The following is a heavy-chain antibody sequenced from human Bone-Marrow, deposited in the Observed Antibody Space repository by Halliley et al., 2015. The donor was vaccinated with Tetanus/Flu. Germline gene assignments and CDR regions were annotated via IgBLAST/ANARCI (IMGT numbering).Heavy chain of an antibody. CDR2: PGLDAA. D-gene: IGHD6-19*01. V-gene: IGHV1-69*08. Sequence: PGLDAANYAQSFQARVTITADKSTTTAYLELGGLTSADTAVYYCARGRPYNDGWGVLGAYYFDYWGQGTLVTVSS. J-gene: IGHJ4*02. CDR3: ARGRPYNDGWGVLGAYYFDY.